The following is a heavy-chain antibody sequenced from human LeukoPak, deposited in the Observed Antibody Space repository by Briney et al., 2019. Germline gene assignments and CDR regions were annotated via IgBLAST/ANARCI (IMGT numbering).Heavy chain of an antibody. CDR1: GFIFSDYA. CDR3: AKDEVYYYDNSAKGYFGY. V-gene: IGHV3-30-3*01. CDR2: ISYDGSNK. J-gene: IGHJ4*02. D-gene: IGHD3-22*01. Sequence: PGGSLRLSCAASGFIFSDYAMHWVRQAPGKGLEWVAVISYDGSNKYYADSVKGRFTISRDNSKNTLYLQMNSLRVEDTAVYYCAKDEVYYYDNSAKGYFGYWGQGTLVTVSS.